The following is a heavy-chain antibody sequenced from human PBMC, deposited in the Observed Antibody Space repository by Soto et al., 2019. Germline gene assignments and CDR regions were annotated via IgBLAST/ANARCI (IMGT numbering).Heavy chain of an antibody. CDR2: ISGSGIST. CDR3: VKPPVITASYYYYDMDV. Sequence: LRLSCAASGFTFSTYPMSWVRQAPGKGLEWVSGISGSGISTYYTDSVKGRFTVSRDNSKNTVFLQMNSLRDEDTAVYYCVKPPVITASYYYYDMDVWGQGTTVTVSS. V-gene: IGHV3-23*01. CDR1: GFTFSTYP. D-gene: IGHD4-4*01. J-gene: IGHJ6*02.